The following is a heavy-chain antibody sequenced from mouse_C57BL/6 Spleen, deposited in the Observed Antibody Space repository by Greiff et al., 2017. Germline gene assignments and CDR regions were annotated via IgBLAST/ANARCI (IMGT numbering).Heavy chain of an antibody. CDR2: IDPSDSYT. CDR1: GYTFTSYW. J-gene: IGHJ4*01. CDR3: ARNYYAMDD. Sequence: VQLQQPGAELVRPGTSVKLSCKASGYTFTSYWMHWVKQRPGQGLEWIGVIDPSDSYTNYNQKFKGKATLTVDTSSSTAYMQLSSLTSEDSAVYYCARNYYAMDDWGQGTSVTFAS. V-gene: IGHV1-59*01.